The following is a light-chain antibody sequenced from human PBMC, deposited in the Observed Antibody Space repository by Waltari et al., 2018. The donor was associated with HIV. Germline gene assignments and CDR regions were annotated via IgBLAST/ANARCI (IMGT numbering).Light chain of an antibody. V-gene: IGLV2-23*02. CDR3: CSDAGTSTVV. Sequence: QSALTQPASVSGSPGQSMTISCTGTSSDFGSYNIVSWDQQHPGKAPTLMIYEVSKRPSAVSIRFSGSNAGNTASLTISCLQAEDESDYDCCSDAGTSTVVFGGGTNLTVL. J-gene: IGLJ2*01. CDR2: EVS. CDR1: SSDFGSYNI.